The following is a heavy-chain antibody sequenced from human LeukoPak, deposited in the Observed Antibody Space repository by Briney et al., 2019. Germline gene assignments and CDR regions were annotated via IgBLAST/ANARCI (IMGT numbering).Heavy chain of an antibody. CDR1: GYIFTASY. D-gene: IGHD2-21*01. J-gene: IGHJ4*02. CDR3: ATKGVRFPFQY. V-gene: IGHV1-2*02. Sequence: ASVKVSCKASGYIFTASYMQWVRQAPGQGLEWVGWINPNSGGTDYAEQFKGRVAMTSDTSINTAYMELSSLTPDDTAVYYCATKGVRFPFQYWGQGTLVTVSS. CDR2: INPNSGGT.